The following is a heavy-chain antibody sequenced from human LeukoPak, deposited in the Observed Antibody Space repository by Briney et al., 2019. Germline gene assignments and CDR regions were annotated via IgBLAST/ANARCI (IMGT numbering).Heavy chain of an antibody. D-gene: IGHD3-16*01. CDR3: AKLGGQELHNYYVAV. V-gene: IGHV3-23*01. J-gene: IGHJ6*03. Sequence: SGGSLRLSCVASGFAFSSFAMSWVRQAPGKGLEWVSGIIDSGESTYYANFAKGRFTISRDNSNNTLYLQMNSLRAEDTAVYYCAKLGGQELHNYYVAVCGKGTTVAVSS. CDR1: GFAFSSFA. CDR2: IIDSGEST.